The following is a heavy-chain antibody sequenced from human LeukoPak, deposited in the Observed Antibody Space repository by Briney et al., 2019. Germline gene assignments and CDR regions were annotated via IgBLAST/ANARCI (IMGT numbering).Heavy chain of an antibody. V-gene: IGHV1-2*02. J-gene: IGHJ5*02. CDR3: ARDFRLNYFDP. CDR1: GYPFSAYY. Sequence: ASVTVSCKASGYPFSAYYMHWVRQAPGQGFEWMGWINSNLGDTIYAQKFQGRVTMTRDTSISTAYMELSRLTSDDTAMYYCARDFRLNYFDPWGQGTLVSLST. CDR2: INSNLGDT.